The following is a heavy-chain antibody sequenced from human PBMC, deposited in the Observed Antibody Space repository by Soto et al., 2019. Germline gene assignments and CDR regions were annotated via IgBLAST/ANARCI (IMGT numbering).Heavy chain of an antibody. V-gene: IGHV3-30*18. CDR2: ISYDGSNK. D-gene: IGHD6-13*01. CDR1: GFTFSSYG. Sequence: GGSLRLSCAASGFTFSSYGMHWVRQAPGKGLEWVAVISYDGSNKYYADSVKGRFTISRDNSKNTLYLRMNSLRAEDTALYYCAKDRVLKSSSCLYYYYYGMDVWGQGTTVTVSS. CDR3: AKDRVLKSSSCLYYYYYGMDV. J-gene: IGHJ6*02.